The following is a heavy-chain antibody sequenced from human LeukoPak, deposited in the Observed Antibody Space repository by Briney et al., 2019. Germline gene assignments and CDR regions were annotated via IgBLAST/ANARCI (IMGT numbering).Heavy chain of an antibody. CDR2: ISGSGGST. Sequence: GGSLRLSCAASGFTFSSYAMSWVRQAPEKGLDWVSAISGSGGSTDYADSVKGRFTISRDNSKNTLYLQMNSLRAEDTAVYYCAKDAVTDWYYYYMDVWGKGTTVTVSS. D-gene: IGHD4-17*01. V-gene: IGHV3-23*01. J-gene: IGHJ6*03. CDR1: GFTFSSYA. CDR3: AKDAVTDWYYYYMDV.